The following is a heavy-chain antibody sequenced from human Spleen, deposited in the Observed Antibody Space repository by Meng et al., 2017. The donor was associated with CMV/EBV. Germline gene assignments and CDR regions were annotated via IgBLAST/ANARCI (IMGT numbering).Heavy chain of an antibody. CDR3: ARTSGPAAIYLPFDY. Sequence: GGSLRLSCAASGFTFSSYAMHWVRQAPGKGLEWLAVISYDGSNKYYADSVKGRFTISRDNSKNTLYLQMNSLRAEDTAVYYCARTSGPAAIYLPFDYWGQGTLVTVSS. CDR1: GFTFSSYA. D-gene: IGHD2-2*01. J-gene: IGHJ4*02. CDR2: ISYDGSNK. V-gene: IGHV3-30-3*01.